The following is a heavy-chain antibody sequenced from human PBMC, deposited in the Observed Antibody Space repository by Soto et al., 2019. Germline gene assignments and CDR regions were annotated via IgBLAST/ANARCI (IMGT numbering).Heavy chain of an antibody. J-gene: IGHJ4*02. CDR1: GYTFTGYY. D-gene: IGHD6-19*01. Sequence: QVQLVQSGAEVKKPGASVKVSCKASGYTFTGYYIHWVRQAPGQGLEWMALINPNSGETNYAQKFQGRVTLTRDTSINTVYMEVTSLRFDDTAVYYCAVAGLPFEYWGQGTLVTVFS. CDR2: INPNSGET. CDR3: AVAGLPFEY. V-gene: IGHV1-2*02.